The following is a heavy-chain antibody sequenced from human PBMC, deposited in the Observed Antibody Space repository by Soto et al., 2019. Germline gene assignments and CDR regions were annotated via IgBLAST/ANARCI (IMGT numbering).Heavy chain of an antibody. J-gene: IGHJ4*02. D-gene: IGHD6-19*01. CDR3: ARSVAVPGAHIDY. CDR2: VYYTGST. CDR1: GGSISGSY. Sequence: PSETLSLTXSVSGGSISGSYWSWTRQSPGKGLERLGYVYYTGSTNYSPSLRSRVSISVDTSKNEFSLRLSSVTAADTAVYFCARSVAVPGAHIDYWGQGTQVTVSS. V-gene: IGHV4-59*01.